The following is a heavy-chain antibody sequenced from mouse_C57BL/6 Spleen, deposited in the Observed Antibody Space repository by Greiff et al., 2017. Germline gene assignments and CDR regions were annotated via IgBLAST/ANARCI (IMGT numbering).Heavy chain of an antibody. J-gene: IGHJ4*01. CDR2: IYPGNSDT. V-gene: IGHV1-5*01. D-gene: IGHD4-1*02. Sequence: VQLQQSGTVLARPGASVKMSCKTSGYTFTSYWMHWVKQRPGQGLEWIGAIYPGNSDTSYNQKFKGKAKLTAVTSASTAYMELSSLTNEESAVYYCTRFSTETGVYAMDYWGQGTSVTVSS. CDR1: GYTFTSYW. CDR3: TRFSTETGVYAMDY.